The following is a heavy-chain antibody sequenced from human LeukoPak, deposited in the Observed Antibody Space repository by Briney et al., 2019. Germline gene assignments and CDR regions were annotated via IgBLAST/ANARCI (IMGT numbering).Heavy chain of an antibody. V-gene: IGHV3-30*04. J-gene: IGHJ4*02. D-gene: IGHD5-12*01. CDR1: GFTFSSYA. Sequence: PGGSLRLSCAASGFTFSSYAMHWVRQAPGKGLEWVAVISYDGSNKYYADSVKGRFTISRDNSKNTLYLQMKSLRAEDTAVYYCATIRLYRGYDNDLWNWGQGTLVTVSS. CDR2: ISYDGSNK. CDR3: ATIRLYRGYDNDLWN.